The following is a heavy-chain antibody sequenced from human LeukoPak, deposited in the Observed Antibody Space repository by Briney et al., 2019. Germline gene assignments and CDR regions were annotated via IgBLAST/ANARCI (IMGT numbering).Heavy chain of an antibody. CDR2: ITPDGSST. D-gene: IGHD3-16*02. Sequence: GGSLRLSCAASGFTFSNYWMHWVRQAPGKGLVWVSGITPDGSSTRYVDSVKGRFTISRDNAKNTLYLQMNSLTTEDTAVYYCARGVVVTATSGNDYWGQGTLVTVSS. CDR3: ARGVVVTATSGNDY. CDR1: GFTFSNYW. J-gene: IGHJ4*02. V-gene: IGHV3-74*01.